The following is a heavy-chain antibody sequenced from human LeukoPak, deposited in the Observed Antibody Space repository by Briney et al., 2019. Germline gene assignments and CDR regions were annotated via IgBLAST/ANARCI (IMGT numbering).Heavy chain of an antibody. V-gene: IGHV3-53*01. CDR1: GFTFSNAW. CDR2: IYSGGST. D-gene: IGHD2-2*01. CDR3: ARVLDSTYDAFDI. Sequence: TGGSLRLSCAASGFTFSNAWMSWVPQAPGKGLEWVSVIYSGGSTYYADSVKGRFTISRDNSKNTLYLQMNSLRAEDTAVYYCARVLDSTYDAFDIWGQGTMVTVSS. J-gene: IGHJ3*02.